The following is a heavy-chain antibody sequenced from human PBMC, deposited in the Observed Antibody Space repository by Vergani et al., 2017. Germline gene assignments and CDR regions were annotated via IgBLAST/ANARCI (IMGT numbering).Heavy chain of an antibody. Sequence: QVQLLESGGGVVQPGRSLRLSCAASGFTLSSYGMHWVRKAPGKGLEWVAVISYDGSNKYYADSVKGRFTISRDNSKNTLYLQMNSLRAEHTAVYYCAKDGIAAAGYHMYYFDYWGQGTLVTVSS. V-gene: IGHV3-30*18. CDR2: ISYDGSNK. D-gene: IGHD6-13*01. J-gene: IGHJ4*02. CDR3: AKDGIAAAGYHMYYFDY. CDR1: GFTLSSYG.